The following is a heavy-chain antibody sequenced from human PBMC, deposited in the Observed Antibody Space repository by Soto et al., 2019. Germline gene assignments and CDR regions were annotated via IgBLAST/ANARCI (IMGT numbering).Heavy chain of an antibody. J-gene: IGHJ6*02. CDR2: IYYSGST. CDR1: GGSISSSSYY. Sequence: PSETLSLTCTVSGGSISSSSYYWGWIRQPPGKGLEWIGSIYYSGSTYYNPSLKSRVTISVDTSKNQFSLKLSSVTAADKAVYNCAIQESSRYCSGGSCYPYYYYYYGMDVWGQGTTVTVSS. CDR3: AIQESSRYCSGGSCYPYYYYYYGMDV. D-gene: IGHD2-15*01. V-gene: IGHV4-39*01.